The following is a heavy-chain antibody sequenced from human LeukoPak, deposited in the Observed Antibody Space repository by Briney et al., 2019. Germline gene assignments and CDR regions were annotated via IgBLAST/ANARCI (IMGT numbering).Heavy chain of an antibody. CDR2: ISSSSSYI. V-gene: IGHV3-21*01. CDR3: AREQAAAGTDFDY. D-gene: IGHD6-13*01. CDR1: GFTFSSYS. J-gene: IGHJ4*02. Sequence: PGGSLRLSCAASGFTFSSYSMNWVRQAPGKGLEWVSSISSSSSYIYYADSVKGRFTISRDNAKNSLYLQMNSLRAEDTAMYYCAREQAAAGTDFDYWGQGTLVTVSS.